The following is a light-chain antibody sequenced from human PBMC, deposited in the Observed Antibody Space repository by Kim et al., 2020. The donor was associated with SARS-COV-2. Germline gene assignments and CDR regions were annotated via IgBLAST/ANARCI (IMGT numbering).Light chain of an antibody. CDR3: QAWDSSTGVV. CDR1: ELGDKF. V-gene: IGLV3-1*01. J-gene: IGLJ2*01. Sequence: VPPGQTATITCSGDELGDKFVCWYQQTPGQSPVLVMYQDTKRPSGIPGRFSGLNSGDTATLTISGTQAMDEADYFCQAWDSSTGVVFGGGTQLTVL. CDR2: QDT.